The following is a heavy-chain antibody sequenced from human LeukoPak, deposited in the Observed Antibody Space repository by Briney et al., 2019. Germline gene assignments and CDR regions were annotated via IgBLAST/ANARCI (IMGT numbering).Heavy chain of an antibody. CDR3: ARGSVVVPAAFDY. Sequence: GGSLRLSCAASGFTVSSNYMSWVRQAPGKGLEWVSVIYSGGSTYYADSVKGRFTISRDNSKNTLYLQMNSLRAEETAVYYCARGSVVVPAAFDYWGQGTLVTVSS. CDR2: IYSGGST. J-gene: IGHJ4*02. CDR1: GFTVSSNY. D-gene: IGHD2-2*01. V-gene: IGHV3-53*01.